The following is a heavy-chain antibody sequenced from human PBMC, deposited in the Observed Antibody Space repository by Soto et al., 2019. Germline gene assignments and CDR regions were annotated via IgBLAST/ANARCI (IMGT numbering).Heavy chain of an antibody. D-gene: IGHD2-2*01. J-gene: IGHJ6*02. CDR2: IKSKTDGGTT. CDR3: TTESPIVVVPAAREGYYYGMDV. Sequence: GGSLRLSCAASGFTFSNAWMSWVRQAPGKGLEWVGRIKSKTDGGTTDYAAPVKGRFTISRDDSKNTLYLQMNSLKTGDTAVYYCTTESPIVVVPAAREGYYYGMDVWGQGTTVTVSS. V-gene: IGHV3-15*01. CDR1: GFTFSNAW.